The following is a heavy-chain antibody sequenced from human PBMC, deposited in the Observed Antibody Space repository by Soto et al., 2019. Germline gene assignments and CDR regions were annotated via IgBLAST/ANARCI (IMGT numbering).Heavy chain of an antibody. CDR1: GGSISSYY. J-gene: IGHJ6*03. D-gene: IGHD2-15*01. CDR3: ARHGGRYYYYYMDV. Sequence: SETLSLTCTVSGGSISSYYWSWIRQPPGKGLEWIGYIYYSGSTNYNPSLKSRVTISVDTSKNQFSLKLSSVTAADTAVYYCARHGGRYYYYYMDVWGKGTTVTVS. CDR2: IYYSGST. V-gene: IGHV4-59*08.